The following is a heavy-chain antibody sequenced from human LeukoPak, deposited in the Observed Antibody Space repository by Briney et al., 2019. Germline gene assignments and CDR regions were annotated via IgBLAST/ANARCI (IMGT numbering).Heavy chain of an antibody. CDR2: IIPIYGTT. CDR1: GGTVSSYV. Sequence: SVKVSCKASGGTVSSYVISWVRQAPGRGLEWMGGIIPIYGTTNYAQKFQDRVTITTDESTSTTYMELSRLRSDDTAVYYCAREANDYWGQGTLVTVSS. J-gene: IGHJ4*02. CDR3: AREANDY. V-gene: IGHV1-69*05.